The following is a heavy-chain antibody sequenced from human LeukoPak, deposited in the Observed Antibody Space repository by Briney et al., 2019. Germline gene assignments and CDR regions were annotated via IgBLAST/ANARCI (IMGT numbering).Heavy chain of an antibody. CDR3: ARVVVVVAATHFDY. D-gene: IGHD2-15*01. J-gene: IGHJ4*02. Sequence: TPSETLSLTCTVSGGSISSGGYYWSWIRQPPGKGLEWIGSIYYSGSTYYNPSLKSRVTISVDTSKNQFSLKLSSVTAADTAVYYCARVVVVVAATHFDYWGQGTLVTVSS. V-gene: IGHV4-39*01. CDR1: GGSISSGGYY. CDR2: IYYSGST.